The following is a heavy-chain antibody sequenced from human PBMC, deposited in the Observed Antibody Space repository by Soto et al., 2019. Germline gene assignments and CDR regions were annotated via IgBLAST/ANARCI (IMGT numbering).Heavy chain of an antibody. V-gene: IGHV3-74*01. D-gene: IGHD4-4*01. Sequence: EVQLVESGGDLVQSGGSLRLSCAASGFTFSNYWMHWVRQDPGKGLVGVSRINTDGSRTDYADSVKGRFTISRDNAKNTLYLQMNSLRAEDTAVYYCASPRGTTNSAFDLWGQGTLVTVSS. J-gene: IGHJ3*01. CDR3: ASPRGTTNSAFDL. CDR1: GFTFSNYW. CDR2: INTDGSRT.